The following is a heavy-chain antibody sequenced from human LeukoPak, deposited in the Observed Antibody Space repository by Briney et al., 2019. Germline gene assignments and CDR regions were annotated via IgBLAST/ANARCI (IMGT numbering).Heavy chain of an antibody. D-gene: IGHD4-23*01. CDR2: IYYSGST. V-gene: IGHV4-59*01. CDR3: ARDADYGGNAPWQAFDI. J-gene: IGHJ3*02. CDR1: GGSISSYY. Sequence: SSETLSLTCTVSGGSISSYYWSWIRQPPGKGLEWIGYIYYSGSTNYNPSLKSRVTISVDTSKNQFSLKLSSVTAADTAVYYCARDADYGGNAPWQAFDIWGQGTMVTVSS.